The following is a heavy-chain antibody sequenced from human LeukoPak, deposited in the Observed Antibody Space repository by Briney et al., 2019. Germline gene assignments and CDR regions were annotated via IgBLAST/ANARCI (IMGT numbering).Heavy chain of an antibody. CDR3: ARDDSSSWYGKAYYYYGMDV. Sequence: ASVTVSCKACGGTFSSYAISWVRQAPGQGLEWMGRIIPILGIANYAQKFQGRVTITADKSTSTAYMELSSLRSEDTAVYYCARDDSSSWYGKAYYYYGMDVWGQGTTVTVSS. V-gene: IGHV1-69*04. CDR1: GGTFSSYA. J-gene: IGHJ6*02. D-gene: IGHD6-13*01. CDR2: IIPILGIA.